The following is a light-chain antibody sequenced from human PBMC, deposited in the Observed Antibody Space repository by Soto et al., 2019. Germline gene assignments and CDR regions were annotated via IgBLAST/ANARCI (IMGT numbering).Light chain of an antibody. J-gene: IGLJ1*01. CDR2: EVS. Sequence: LTQPASVSGSPGQSITISCTGTSSDVGGYNYVSWYQQHPGKAPKLIIYEVSDRPSGVSHRFSGSKSGNTASLTISGLQAEDEADYYCNSYTIISAPFVFGAGTKVTVL. CDR3: NSYTIISAPFV. V-gene: IGLV2-14*01. CDR1: SSDVGGYNY.